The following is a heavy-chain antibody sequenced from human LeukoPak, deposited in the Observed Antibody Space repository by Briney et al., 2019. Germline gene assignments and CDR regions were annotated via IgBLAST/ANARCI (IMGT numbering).Heavy chain of an antibody. CDR3: AREGDTSVVLY. V-gene: IGHV4-59*12. CDR1: GGSISSYY. J-gene: IGHJ4*02. D-gene: IGHD5-18*01. CDR2: IYYSGST. Sequence: SETLSLTCTVSGGSISSYYWSWIRQPPGKGLEWIGYIYYSGSTFYNPSLKSRVTILLDTSKNQFSLKLNSVTAADTAVYYCAREGDTSVVLYWGQGTLVTVSS.